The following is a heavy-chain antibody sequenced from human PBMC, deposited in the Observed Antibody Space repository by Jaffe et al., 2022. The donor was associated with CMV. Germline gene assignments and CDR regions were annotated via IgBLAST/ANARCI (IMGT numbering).Heavy chain of an antibody. CDR3: ARNTYGDYVRATSSHFDY. D-gene: IGHD4-17*01. J-gene: IGHJ4*02. CDR1: GGSFSGYY. Sequence: QVQLQQWGAGLLKPSETLSLTCAVYGGSFSGYYWSWIRQPPGKGLEWIGEINHSGSTNYNPSLKSRVTISVDTSKNQFSLKLSSVTAADTAVYYCARNTYGDYVRATSSHFDYWGQGTLVTVSS. V-gene: IGHV4-34*01. CDR2: INHSGST.